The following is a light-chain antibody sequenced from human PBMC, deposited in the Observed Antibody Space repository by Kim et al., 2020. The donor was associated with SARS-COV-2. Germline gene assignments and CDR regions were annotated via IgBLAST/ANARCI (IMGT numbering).Light chain of an antibody. Sequence: DIVMTQSPDSLAVSLGERATINCKSSQSVLYSSNNKNYLAWYQQKPGQPPKLLIYWASTRESGVPDRFSGSGSGTDFTLTISSLQAEDVAVYYCQQYNSSPWTFGQRTKVDIK. J-gene: IGKJ1*01. CDR1: QSVLYSSNNKNY. CDR3: QQYNSSPWT. CDR2: WAS. V-gene: IGKV4-1*01.